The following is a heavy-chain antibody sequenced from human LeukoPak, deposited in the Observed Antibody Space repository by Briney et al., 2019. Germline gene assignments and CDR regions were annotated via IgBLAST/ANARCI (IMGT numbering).Heavy chain of an antibody. J-gene: IGHJ4*02. V-gene: IGHV3-48*04. CDR1: GFIFSSYS. CDR3: ARGGLGSWTFDS. Sequence: PGGSLRLSCAASGFIFSSYSMNWVRQAPGKGLEWVSYISSSGSTIYYADSVKGRFTISRDNAKYSPHLQMDSLRAEDTAVYSCARGGLGSWTFDSWGQGTLVTVSS. D-gene: IGHD1-26*01. CDR2: ISSSGSTI.